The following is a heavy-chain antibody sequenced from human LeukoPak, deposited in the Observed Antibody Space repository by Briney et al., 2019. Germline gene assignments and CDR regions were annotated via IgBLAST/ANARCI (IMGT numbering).Heavy chain of an antibody. V-gene: IGHV4-59*01. CDR3: ARSPTYGGYPANFDY. D-gene: IGHD5-12*01. CDR1: GXSISGYY. Sequence: SETLSLTCTVSGXSISGYYWSWIRQPPGKGLEWIGYIYYSGSTNYNPSLKSRVAISVDTSKNQFSLKLSSVTAADTAVYYCARSPTYGGYPANFDYWGQGTLVTVSS. CDR2: IYYSGST. J-gene: IGHJ4*02.